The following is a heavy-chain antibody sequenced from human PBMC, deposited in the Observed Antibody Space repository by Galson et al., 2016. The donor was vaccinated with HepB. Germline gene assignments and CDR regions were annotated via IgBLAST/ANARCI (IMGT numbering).Heavy chain of an antibody. CDR3: ASDDFKLARSAGMDV. V-gene: IGHV3-30*03. Sequence: SLRLSCAASGFSLRRHAAYWVRLAPGRGLHWLATMSNDGNREYYAESVRGRFTISRDNAKNSLYLQMNSLRVEDTAVYYCASDDFKLARSAGMDVWSQGTTVTVS. CDR2: MSNDGNRE. CDR1: GFSLRRHA. D-gene: IGHD3-3*02. J-gene: IGHJ6*02.